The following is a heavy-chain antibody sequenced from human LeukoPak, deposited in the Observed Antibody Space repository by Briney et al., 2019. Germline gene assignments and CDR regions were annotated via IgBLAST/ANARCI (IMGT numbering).Heavy chain of an antibody. J-gene: IGHJ4*02. CDR2: ISSSSSYM. V-gene: IGHV3-21*01. CDR3: ASKRGSGWYGFDY. Sequence: GGSLRLSCAASGFTFSSYEMNWVRQAPGKGLEWVSSISSSSSYMYYADSVKGRFTISRDNAKNSLYLQMNSLRAEDTAVYYCASKRGSGWYGFDYWGQGTLVTVSS. CDR1: GFTFSSYE. D-gene: IGHD6-19*01.